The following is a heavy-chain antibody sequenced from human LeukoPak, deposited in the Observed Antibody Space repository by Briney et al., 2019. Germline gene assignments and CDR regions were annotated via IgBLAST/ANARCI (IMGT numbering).Heavy chain of an antibody. CDR3: ARGLRYYDSSGYYYEGGFDY. D-gene: IGHD3-22*01. Sequence: GGSLRLSCAASGFTVSSNYMSWVRQAPGKGLEWVSVIYSGGSTYYADSVKDRFTISRDNSKNTLYLQMNSLRAEDTAVYYCARGLRYYDSSGYYYEGGFDYWGQGTLVTVSS. CDR2: IYSGGST. CDR1: GFTVSSNY. V-gene: IGHV3-53*01. J-gene: IGHJ4*02.